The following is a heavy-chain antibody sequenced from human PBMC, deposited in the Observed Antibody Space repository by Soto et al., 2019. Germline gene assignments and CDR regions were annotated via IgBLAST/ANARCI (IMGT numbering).Heavy chain of an antibody. CDR1: GGSISSSSYY. Sequence: QLQLQESGPGLVKPSETLSLTCTVSGGSISSSSYYWGWIRQPPGKGLEWIGSIYYSGSTYYNPSLKSRVTISVDTSKNQFSLKLSSVTAADTAVYYCARTPLEWELLDHNWFDPWGQGTLVTVSS. CDR2: IYYSGST. J-gene: IGHJ5*02. D-gene: IGHD1-26*01. V-gene: IGHV4-39*01. CDR3: ARTPLEWELLDHNWFDP.